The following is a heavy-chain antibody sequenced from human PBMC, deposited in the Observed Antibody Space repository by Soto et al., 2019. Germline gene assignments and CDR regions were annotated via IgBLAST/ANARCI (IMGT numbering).Heavy chain of an antibody. Sequence: QVQLVQSGAEVKKPGSSVKVSCKASGGTFSSYAISWVRQAPGQGLEWMGGIIPIFGTANYAQKFQGRVTITADKSTSTAYMELSSLRSEDTVVYYCARVYGDYRRLSCYELDYCGQGTLVTVSS. D-gene: IGHD4-17*01. CDR1: GGTFSSYA. J-gene: IGHJ4*02. CDR2: IIPIFGTA. CDR3: ARVYGDYRRLSCYELDY. V-gene: IGHV1-69*06.